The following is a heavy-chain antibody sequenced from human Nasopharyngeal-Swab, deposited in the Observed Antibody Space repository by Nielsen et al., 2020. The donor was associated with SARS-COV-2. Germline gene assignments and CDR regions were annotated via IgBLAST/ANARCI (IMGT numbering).Heavy chain of an antibody. CDR1: GFSFSSYA. CDR3: AKDLDCSGGSCSIFFDY. CDR2: IYSGGGST. Sequence: GRSLRLSCAASGFSFSSYAMSWVRQAPGKGLEWVSVIYSGGGSTFYADSVKGRFIISRDDSKNTVYLQMNSLRAEDTATYYCAKDLDCSGGSCSIFFDYWGQGILVTVSS. D-gene: IGHD2-15*01. J-gene: IGHJ4*02. V-gene: IGHV3-23*03.